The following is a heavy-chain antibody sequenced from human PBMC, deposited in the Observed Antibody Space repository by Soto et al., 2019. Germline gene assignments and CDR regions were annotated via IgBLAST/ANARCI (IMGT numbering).Heavy chain of an antibody. CDR1: GGSISSSSYY. V-gene: IGHV4-39*01. Sequence: QLQLQESGPGLVKPSETLSLTCTVSGGSISSSSYYWSWIRQPPGKGLEWIGSIYYSGSTYYNPSLKSRVTISVDTSKNQFSLKLSSVTAADTAVYYCARQEYSSGWLDWGQGTLVTVSS. D-gene: IGHD6-19*01. J-gene: IGHJ4*02. CDR3: ARQEYSSGWLD. CDR2: IYYSGST.